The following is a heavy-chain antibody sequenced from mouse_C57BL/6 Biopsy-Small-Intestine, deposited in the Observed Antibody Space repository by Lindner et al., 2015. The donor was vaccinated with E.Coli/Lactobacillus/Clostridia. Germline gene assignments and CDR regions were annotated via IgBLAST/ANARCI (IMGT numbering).Heavy chain of an antibody. CDR2: ISYDGSN. CDR3: ARGLGRYYFDY. V-gene: IGHV3-6*01. CDR1: GFSITSGYY. J-gene: IGHJ2*01. D-gene: IGHD4-1*01. Sequence: VQLQESGPGLVKPSQSLSLTCSVTGFSITSGYYWNWIRQFPGNILEWMGYISYDGSNNYNPSLKNRISTTRDTSKNQFFLKLNSVSTEDTATYYCARGLGRYYFDYWGQGTTLTVSS.